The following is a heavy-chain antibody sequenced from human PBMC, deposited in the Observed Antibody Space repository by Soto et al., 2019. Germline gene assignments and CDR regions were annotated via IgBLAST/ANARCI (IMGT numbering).Heavy chain of an antibody. V-gene: IGHV3-11*01. Sequence: GGSLRLSCAASGFTFSDYYMSWIRQAPGKGLEWVSYISSSGSTIYYADSVKGRFTISRDNAKNSLYLQMNSLRAEDTAVYYCARDIVVVPDAPTLMDVWGKGTTVTVSS. D-gene: IGHD2-2*01. CDR2: ISSSGSTI. J-gene: IGHJ6*04. CDR3: ARDIVVVPDAPTLMDV. CDR1: GFTFSDYY.